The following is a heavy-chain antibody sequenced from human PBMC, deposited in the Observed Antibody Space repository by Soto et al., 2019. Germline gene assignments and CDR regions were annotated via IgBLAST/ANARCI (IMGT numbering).Heavy chain of an antibody. J-gene: IGHJ6*02. CDR1: GYTFSNYG. CDR3: SRFIMVGGWFDPNYYHGMDV. D-gene: IGHD6-19*01. Sequence: QVQLVQSGAEVKKPGASVTVSCKTSGYTFSNYGINWVRQAPGQGLEWMGWISGYNGNTNYAQTVQGRVTMTTDTSTGTVYMELSSLKSDDTAIYYCSRFIMVGGWFDPNYYHGMDVWGQGTTVSVSS. V-gene: IGHV1-18*01. CDR2: ISGYNGNT.